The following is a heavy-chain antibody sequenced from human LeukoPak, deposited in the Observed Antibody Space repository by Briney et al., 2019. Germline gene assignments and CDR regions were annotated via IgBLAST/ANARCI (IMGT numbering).Heavy chain of an antibody. D-gene: IGHD1-1*01. CDR3: ARDKTGTTSWNYYYYMDV. CDR1: GFTFSDYY. CDR2: ISSSGSTI. Sequence: GGSLRLSCAASGFTFSDYYMSWIRQAPGKGLEWVSYISSSGSTIYYADSVKGRFTISRDNAKNSLYLQMNSLRAEDTAVYYCARDKTGTTSWNYYYYMDVWGKGTTVTVSS. J-gene: IGHJ6*03. V-gene: IGHV3-11*04.